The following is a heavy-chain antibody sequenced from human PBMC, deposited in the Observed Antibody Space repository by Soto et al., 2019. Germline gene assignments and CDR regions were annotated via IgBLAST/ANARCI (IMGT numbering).Heavy chain of an antibody. V-gene: IGHV1-69*13. J-gene: IGHJ3*02. CDR3: ARGSDYYDSSGWAFDI. CDR2: IIPIFGTA. D-gene: IGHD3-22*01. CDR1: GGTFSSYA. Sequence: ASVKVSCKASGGTFSSYAISWVRQAPGQGLEWMGGIIPIFGTANYAQKFQGRVTITADESTSTAYMELSSLRSEDTAVYYCARGSDYYDSSGWAFDIWGQGTMVTVS.